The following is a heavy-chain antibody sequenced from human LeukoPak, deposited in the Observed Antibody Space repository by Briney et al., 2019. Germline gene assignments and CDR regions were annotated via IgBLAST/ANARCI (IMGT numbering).Heavy chain of an antibody. CDR3: ARWYCSSTSCYAGAFDM. J-gene: IGHJ3*02. V-gene: IGHV1-18*04. CDR1: GYTFTNYG. CDR2: ISPYNDYT. Sequence: ASVKVSCKASGYTFTNYGISWVRQAPGQGLEWMGWISPYNDYTNYAQKLQGRVTMTTDTSTSTGYMELRSLRSDVTAVYYCARWYCSSTSCYAGAFDMWGQGTMVTVSS. D-gene: IGHD2-2*01.